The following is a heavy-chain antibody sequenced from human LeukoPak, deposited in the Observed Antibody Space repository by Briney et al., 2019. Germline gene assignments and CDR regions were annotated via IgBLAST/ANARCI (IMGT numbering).Heavy chain of an antibody. CDR2: ISWNSGSI. CDR3: AKAPTYYYDSSGYSFDY. Sequence: GGSLRLSCAASGFTFDDYAMHWVRQAPGKGPEWVSGISWNSGSIGYADSVKGRFTISRDNAKNSLYLQMNSLRAEDTALYYCAKAPTYYYDSSGYSFDYWGQGTLVTVSS. J-gene: IGHJ4*02. CDR1: GFTFDDYA. V-gene: IGHV3-9*01. D-gene: IGHD3-22*01.